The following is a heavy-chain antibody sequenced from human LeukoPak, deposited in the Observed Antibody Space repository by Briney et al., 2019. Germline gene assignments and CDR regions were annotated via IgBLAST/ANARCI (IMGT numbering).Heavy chain of an antibody. CDR1: GFTFSSYS. V-gene: IGHV3-21*01. CDR2: ISSSSSYI. Sequence: GGSLRLSCAASGFTFSSYSMNWVRQAPGKGLEWVASISSSSSYIYHADSLKGRFTISRDNAENSLYLQMNSLRAEDTAVYYCARDFGTVRGSYLFDYWGQGTLVTVSS. J-gene: IGHJ4*02. CDR3: ARDFGTVRGSYLFDY. D-gene: IGHD3-16*02.